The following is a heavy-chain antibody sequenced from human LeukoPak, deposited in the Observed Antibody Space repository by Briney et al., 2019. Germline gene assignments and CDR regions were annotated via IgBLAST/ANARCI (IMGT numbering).Heavy chain of an antibody. CDR1: GYTFTGYW. D-gene: IGHD6-13*01. J-gene: IGHJ4*02. V-gene: IGHV5-51*01. CDR2: IYPGDSDT. Sequence: GESLKISFKGSGYTFTGYWIGWVRQMPGKGLEWMGIIYPGDSDTRYSPSFQGQVTISADKSISTAYLQWSSLKASDTAIYYCARRGGVAAAGTGEFDYWGQGTLVTVSS. CDR3: ARRGGVAAAGTGEFDY.